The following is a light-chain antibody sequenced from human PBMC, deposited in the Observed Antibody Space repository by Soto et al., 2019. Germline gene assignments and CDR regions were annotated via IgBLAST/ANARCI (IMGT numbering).Light chain of an antibody. J-gene: IGKJ3*01. CDR2: GAS. Sequence: EVVMTQSPATLSVSPGGRATLSCRASESLSSNLAWYQQKPGQAPRLLIYGASTRGTGIPARFSGSGSGTEFTLTISSLQSEDFAVYYCQQYYKWPPCTLGPGTKVDIK. CDR3: QQYYKWPPCT. V-gene: IGKV3-15*01. CDR1: ESLSSN.